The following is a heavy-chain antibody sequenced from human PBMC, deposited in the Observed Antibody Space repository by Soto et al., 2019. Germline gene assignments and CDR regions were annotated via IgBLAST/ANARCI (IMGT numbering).Heavy chain of an antibody. V-gene: IGHV1-18*01. J-gene: IGHJ4*02. CDR2: ISPYSGYT. D-gene: IGHD2-2*01. Sequence: ASVKVSCKGCGYSFMKYGINWVRQAPGQGLEWVGWISPYSGYTHSAQKFHGRLTLTTDTAASTAYMELRILRSADTALYYCAREASVLIPAAQPSRFDSWGQGSLVTAPQ. CDR3: AREASVLIPAAQPSRFDS. CDR1: GYSFMKYG.